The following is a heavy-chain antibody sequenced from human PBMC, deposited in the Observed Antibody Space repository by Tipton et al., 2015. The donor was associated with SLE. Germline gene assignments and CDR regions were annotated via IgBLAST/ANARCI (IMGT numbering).Heavy chain of an antibody. J-gene: IGHJ4*02. Sequence: TLSLTCTVSGGSVSTSTYNWGWIRQSPEKGLEWIASIHYTGTTYNNKSLKSRITLYVDTSKNQFSLELSSVTAADTAVYYCARSLRGASRIYYFDSWGQGTLVTVSS. V-gene: IGHV4-39*01. CDR2: IHYTGTT. CDR1: GGSVSTSTYN. D-gene: IGHD4/OR15-4a*01. CDR3: ARSLRGASRIYYFDS.